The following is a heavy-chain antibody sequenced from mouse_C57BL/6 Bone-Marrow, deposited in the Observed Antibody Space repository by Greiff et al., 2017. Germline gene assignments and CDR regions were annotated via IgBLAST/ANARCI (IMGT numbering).Heavy chain of an antibody. J-gene: IGHJ2*01. CDR2: IYPTSGRT. V-gene: IGHV1-55*01. CDR3: ARSGPLGRSFDY. D-gene: IGHD4-1*01. Sequence: VQLQQPGAELVKPGASVKMSCKASGYTFTSYWINWVKQRPGPGLEWIGDIYPTSGRTNYNEKFKGKAILTVDTSSNTAYMQLSSLTSEDTAVFYCARSGPLGRSFDYWGQGTTLTVSS. CDR1: GYTFTSYW.